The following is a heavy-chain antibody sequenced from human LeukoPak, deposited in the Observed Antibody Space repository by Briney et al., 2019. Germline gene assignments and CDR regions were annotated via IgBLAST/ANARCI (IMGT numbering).Heavy chain of an antibody. D-gene: IGHD5-24*01. V-gene: IGHV4-39*01. CDR1: GGSISSSSYY. CDR2: IYYSGST. CDR3: ASSPRRDGYRVLRY. Sequence: AETVSLTCTVSGGSISSSSYYLGWIRQPPGKGLEWIGSIYYSGSTYYNPSLKSRVTISVDTSKNQFSLKLSSVTAADTAVYYCASSPRRDGYRVLRYWGQGTLVTVSS. J-gene: IGHJ4*02.